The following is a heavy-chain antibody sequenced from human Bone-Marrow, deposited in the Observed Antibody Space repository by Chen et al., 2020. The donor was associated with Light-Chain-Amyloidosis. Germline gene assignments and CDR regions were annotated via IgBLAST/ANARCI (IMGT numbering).Heavy chain of an antibody. CDR2: IYSGGQT. CDR1: GFSVTNNY. Sequence: EVQLVESGGSLVQPGGSLRLSCAPSGFSVTNNYMTWVRQAPGKGLEWVSVIYSGGQTYYADSVTGRFAITRDNSKNTLYLQLNSLRSEDTAIYYCAAAGVRSAPPVFNYWGQGIPVTVSS. J-gene: IGHJ4*02. CDR3: AAAGVRSAPPVFNY. D-gene: IGHD6-13*01. V-gene: IGHV3-53*01.